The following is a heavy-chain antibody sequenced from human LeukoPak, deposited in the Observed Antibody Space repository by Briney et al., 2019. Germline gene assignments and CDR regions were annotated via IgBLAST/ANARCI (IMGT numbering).Heavy chain of an antibody. CDR2: INPSGGST. D-gene: IGHD3-22*01. CDR3: ARDYWDYYDSSGYYYFDY. Sequence: ASVKVSCKASGYTFTSYYMHWVRQAPGQGLEWMGIINPSGGSTSYAQKFQGRVTMTRDMSTSTVYMELSSLRSEDTAVYYCARDYWDYYDSSGYYYFDYWGQGTLVTVSS. CDR1: GYTFTSYY. V-gene: IGHV1-46*01. J-gene: IGHJ4*02.